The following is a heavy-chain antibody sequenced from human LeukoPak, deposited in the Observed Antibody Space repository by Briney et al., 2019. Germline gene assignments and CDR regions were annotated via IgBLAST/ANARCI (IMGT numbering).Heavy chain of an antibody. Sequence: SETLSLTCTVSGGSISSYYWSWIRQPAGKGLEWIGRIYTSGSTNYNPSFKSRVTMSVDTSKNQFSLKLSSVTAADTAVYYCARGRIQLWSFDYWGQGTLVTVSS. CDR2: IYTSGST. J-gene: IGHJ4*02. CDR1: GGSISSYY. V-gene: IGHV4-4*07. D-gene: IGHD5-18*01. CDR3: ARGRIQLWSFDY.